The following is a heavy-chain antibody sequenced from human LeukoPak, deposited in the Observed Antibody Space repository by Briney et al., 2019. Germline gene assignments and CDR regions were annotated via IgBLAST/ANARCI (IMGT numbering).Heavy chain of an antibody. CDR3: TRGGARLMGDVCPDY. Sequence: PGGSLRLSCAASGFTFSGSAMHWVRQASGKGLEWVGRIRSKANNYATAYTASVKGRFTVSRDDSKNTTYLQMNSLKTEDTAVYYCTRGGARLMGDVCPDYWGQGTLVTVSS. CDR1: GFTFSGSA. D-gene: IGHD2-8*01. CDR2: IRSKANNYAT. V-gene: IGHV3-73*01. J-gene: IGHJ4*02.